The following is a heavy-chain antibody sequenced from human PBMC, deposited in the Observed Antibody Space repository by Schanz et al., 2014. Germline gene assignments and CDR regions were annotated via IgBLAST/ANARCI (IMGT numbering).Heavy chain of an antibody. D-gene: IGHD6-25*01. CDR3: ARIGGSGFDD. J-gene: IGHJ4*02. V-gene: IGHV3-48*04. CDR1: GFGFRSYS. CDR2: MGNGGVTR. Sequence: EVQLVESGGGLIQPGGSLRLSCAASGFGFRSYSMNWVRQAPGKGLEWVSYMGNGGVTRYYADSVKDRFTISRGNAKTALYLQMNSRRAEDTAVYYCARIGGSGFDDWAQGTPVTVSS.